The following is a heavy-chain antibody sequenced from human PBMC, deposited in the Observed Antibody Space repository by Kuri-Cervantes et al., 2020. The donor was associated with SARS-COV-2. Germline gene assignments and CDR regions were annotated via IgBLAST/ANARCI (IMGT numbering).Heavy chain of an antibody. V-gene: IGHV5-10-1*01. Sequence: GGSLRLSCKGSGYGFTSYWISWVRQMPGKGLEWMGRMDLSDSYTNYSPSFQGHVTISVDKSISTAYLQWSSLKASDTAIYYCAGTYSSSSPVYWGQGTLVTVSS. D-gene: IGHD6-6*01. CDR1: GYGFTSYW. J-gene: IGHJ4*02. CDR3: AGTYSSSSPVY. CDR2: MDLSDSYT.